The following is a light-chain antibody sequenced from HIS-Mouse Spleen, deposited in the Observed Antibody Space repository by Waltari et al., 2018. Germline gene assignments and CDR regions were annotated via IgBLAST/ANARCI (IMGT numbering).Light chain of an antibody. CDR3: QAWDSSTDVV. J-gene: IGLJ2*01. V-gene: IGLV3-1*01. CDR2: QDS. Sequence: SYELTQPPPVSVSPGQTASITCSGDKLGAKYACWYQQTPGQSPVLVIYQDSKRPSGIPERFSGSNSGNTATLTISGTQAMDEADYYCQAWDSSTDVVFGGGTKLTVL. CDR1: KLGAKY.